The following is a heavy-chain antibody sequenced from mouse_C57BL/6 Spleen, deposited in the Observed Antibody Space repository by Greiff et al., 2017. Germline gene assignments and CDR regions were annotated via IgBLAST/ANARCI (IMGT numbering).Heavy chain of an antibody. Sequence: VQLKQSGPELVKPGASVKISCKASGYSFTGYYMNWVKQSPEKSLEWIGEINPSTGGTTYNQKFKAKAKLTVDKSSSTAYMQLKSLTSEDSAVYYCARWLLPLTMDYWGQGTSVTVSS. CDR3: ARWLLPLTMDY. J-gene: IGHJ4*01. D-gene: IGHD2-3*01. CDR1: GYSFTGYY. V-gene: IGHV1-42*01. CDR2: INPSTGGT.